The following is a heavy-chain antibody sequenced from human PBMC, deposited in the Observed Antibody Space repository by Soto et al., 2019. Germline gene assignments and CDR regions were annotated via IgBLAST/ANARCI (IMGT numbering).Heavy chain of an antibody. V-gene: IGHV1-2*02. J-gene: IGHJ5*02. CDR1: AYTFTDYY. D-gene: IGHD1-1*01. CDR3: ARALPEIRMMEGGSFDP. CDR2: INPNSGGS. Sequence: EASVKVSCKASAYTFTDYYIHWVRQAPGQGLEWMGWINPNSGGSYFAQKFLGRVTMTRDTSITTAYMELSRLRSDDTAVYYCARALPEIRMMEGGSFDPWGRGTVVTVSS.